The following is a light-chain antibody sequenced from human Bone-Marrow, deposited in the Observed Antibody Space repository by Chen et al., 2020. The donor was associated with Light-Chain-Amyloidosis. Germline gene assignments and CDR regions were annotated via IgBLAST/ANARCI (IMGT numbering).Light chain of an antibody. Sequence: FMPPPPPSVSESPGKTVIISCTRSSGIIATNYVQWYQQRPGSSPTTVIYEVDQRPSGVPDRFSGSIDRSSNSASLTISGLKTEDEADYYCQSYQGSSQGVFGGGTKLTVL. CDR2: EVD. V-gene: IGLV6-57*01. CDR1: SGIIATNY. CDR3: QSYQGSSQGV. J-gene: IGLJ3*02.